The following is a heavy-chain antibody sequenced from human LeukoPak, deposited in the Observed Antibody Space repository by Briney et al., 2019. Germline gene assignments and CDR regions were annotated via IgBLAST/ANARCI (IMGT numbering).Heavy chain of an antibody. Sequence: SETLSLTCAVYGGSFSGYYWSWIRQPPGKGLEWIGEINHSGSTNYNPSLKSRVTISTDTSNNQLSLKVTSVTAADTAIYSCARLSRIATAGAYSYHSLDIWGQGTTVTVSS. J-gene: IGHJ6*02. CDR1: GGSFSGYY. CDR2: INHSGST. CDR3: ARLSRIATAGAYSYHSLDI. V-gene: IGHV4-34*01. D-gene: IGHD6-13*01.